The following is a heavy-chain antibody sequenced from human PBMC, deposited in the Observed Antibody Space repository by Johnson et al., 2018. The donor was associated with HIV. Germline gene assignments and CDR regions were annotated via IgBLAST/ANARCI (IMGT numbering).Heavy chain of an antibody. CDR3: TTGLYWNDAFDI. J-gene: IGHJ3*02. CDR2: VKSKTDGGTT. D-gene: IGHD1-1*01. Sequence: VQLVESGGGLVQPGGSLRLSCAASGFTFSDAWMNWVRQAPGKGLEWVGRVKSKTDGGTTDYAAPVIGRFTISRDASKNTPYLQMSSLKTEDTAVYYCTTGLYWNDAFDIWGQGTMVTVSS. V-gene: IGHV3-15*01. CDR1: GFTFSDAW.